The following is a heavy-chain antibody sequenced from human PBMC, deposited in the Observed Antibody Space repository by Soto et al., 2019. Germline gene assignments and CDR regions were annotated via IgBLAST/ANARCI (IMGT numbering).Heavy chain of an antibody. J-gene: IGHJ4*02. CDR2: ISAYNGNT. Sequence: QVQLVQSGAEVKKPGASVKVSCKASGYTFTSYGISWVRQAPGQGLEWMGWISAYNGNTNYAQKLQGRVTMTTDTSTSKGYMELWSLRSDDTAVYYCARDLAYYYGSGSYYTEDDYFDYWGQGTLVTVSS. V-gene: IGHV1-18*01. CDR3: ARDLAYYYGSGSYYTEDDYFDY. CDR1: GYTFTSYG. D-gene: IGHD3-10*01.